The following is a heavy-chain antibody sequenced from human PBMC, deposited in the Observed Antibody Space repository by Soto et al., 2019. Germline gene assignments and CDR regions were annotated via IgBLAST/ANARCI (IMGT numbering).Heavy chain of an antibody. D-gene: IGHD2-8*02. CDR1: GGAIGGYY. J-gene: IGHJ5*02. CDR3: ASAGGGRWFDP. CDR2: IYYSGST. V-gene: IGHV4-59*01. Sequence: PSETLSLTCSLSGGAIGGYYWSWIRQPPGKALEWIGYIYYSGSTNYNPSLKSRVTISVDTSKNQFSLKLSSVTAADTAVYYCASAGGGRWFDPWGQGTLVTVSS.